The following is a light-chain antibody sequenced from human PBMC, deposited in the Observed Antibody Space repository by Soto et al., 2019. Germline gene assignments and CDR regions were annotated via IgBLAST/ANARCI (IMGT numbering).Light chain of an antibody. CDR3: QQSYTTLRT. V-gene: IGKV1-39*01. Sequence: DIQMTQSPSSLSASVGDRVTITCRASRPISPYLSWYQQRPGMAPRLLIYAASTLQTGVPSRFRGSGSGTDFTLTITSLQPEDFATYYCQQSYTTLRTFGQGTKVDIK. CDR2: AAS. CDR1: RPISPY. J-gene: IGKJ1*01.